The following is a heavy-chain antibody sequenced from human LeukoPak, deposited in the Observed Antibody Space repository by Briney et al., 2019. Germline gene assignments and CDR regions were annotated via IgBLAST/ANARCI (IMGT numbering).Heavy chain of an antibody. D-gene: IGHD3-16*01. CDR2: ITGSGGNR. Sequence: GGSLRLSCAASGFTFSSHGMNWVRQAPGKGLEWVSGITGSGGNRYCADSVKGRFTISRDNSKNTLYLQMNSLRAEDTAVYYCAKDDNYIRFLSWGQGTLVTVSS. V-gene: IGHV3-23*01. CDR1: GFTFSSHG. J-gene: IGHJ5*02. CDR3: AKDDNYIRFLS.